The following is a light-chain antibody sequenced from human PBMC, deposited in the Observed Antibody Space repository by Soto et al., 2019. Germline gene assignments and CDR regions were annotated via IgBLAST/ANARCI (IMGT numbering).Light chain of an antibody. V-gene: IGKV3-20*01. CDR3: QQYGTSSLT. Sequence: EIVLTQSPGTLSLSPGERATLSCRASQTVNNNNLAWYPQKPGQTPRLLIHDASSRATGIPDRFSGSGSGTDFTLTIGRLEPEDFAVYYCQQYGTSSLTFGGGTKVEIK. J-gene: IGKJ4*01. CDR1: QTVNNNN. CDR2: DAS.